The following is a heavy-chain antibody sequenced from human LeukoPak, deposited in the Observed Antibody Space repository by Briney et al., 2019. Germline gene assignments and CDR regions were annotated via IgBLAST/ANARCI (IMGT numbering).Heavy chain of an antibody. Sequence: ASVKVSCKASGYTFTSYAMHWVRQAPGQRLEWMGWINAGNGNTKYSQKFQGRVTITRDTSASTAYMELSSLRSEDTAVYYCARDGAVLRYFDWLSGGNWFDPWGQGTLVTVSS. CDR1: GYTFTSYA. J-gene: IGHJ5*02. D-gene: IGHD3-9*01. CDR3: ARDGAVLRYFDWLSGGNWFDP. V-gene: IGHV1-3*01. CDR2: INAGNGNT.